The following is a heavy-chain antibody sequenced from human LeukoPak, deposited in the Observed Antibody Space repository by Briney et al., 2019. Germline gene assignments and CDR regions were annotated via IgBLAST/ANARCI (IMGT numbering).Heavy chain of an antibody. Sequence: SGPALVKPTQPLTLTCTFSGFSLSTGGMCVSWSRQPPVKALEWLARIDWDDDKYYSTSLKTRLTISKDTSKNRVVLTMTNMDPVDTATYLFAQIYRGNNWPFDYWGQGTLVPVSS. V-gene: IGHV2-70*11. CDR2: IDWDDDK. J-gene: IGHJ4*02. CDR1: GFSLSTGGMC. CDR3: AQIYRGNNWPFDY. D-gene: IGHD5-12*01.